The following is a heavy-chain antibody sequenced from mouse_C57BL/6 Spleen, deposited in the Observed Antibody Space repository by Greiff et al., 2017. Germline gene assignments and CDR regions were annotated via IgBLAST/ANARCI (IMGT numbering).Heavy chain of an antibody. CDR3: ARTLRTGNYFDY. CDR1: GFTFSDYG. CDR2: ISSGSSTI. Sequence: EVKVVESGGGLVKPGGSLKLSCAASGFTFSDYGMHWVRQAPEKGLEWVAYISSGSSTIYYADTVKGRFTISRDNAKNTLFLQMTSLRSEDTAMYYCARTLRTGNYFDYWGQGTTLTVSS. D-gene: IGHD4-1*01. J-gene: IGHJ2*01. V-gene: IGHV5-17*01.